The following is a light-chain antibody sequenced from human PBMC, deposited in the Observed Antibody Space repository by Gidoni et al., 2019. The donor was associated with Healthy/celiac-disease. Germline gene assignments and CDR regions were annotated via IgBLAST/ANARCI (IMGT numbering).Light chain of an antibody. J-gene: IGKJ2*01. V-gene: IGKV4-1*01. CDR3: QQYYSTPYT. CDR1: QSVLYSSNNKNY. Sequence: DIVMTQSQDSLAVSLGERATINGKSSQSVLYSSNNKNYLAWYQQKPGQPPKLLIYWASTRESGVPDRFSGSGSGTDFTLTISSLQAEDVAVYYCQQYYSTPYTFGQGTKLEIK. CDR2: WAS.